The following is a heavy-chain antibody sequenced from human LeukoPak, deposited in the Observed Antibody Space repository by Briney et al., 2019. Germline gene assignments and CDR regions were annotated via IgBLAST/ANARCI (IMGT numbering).Heavy chain of an antibody. D-gene: IGHD3-10*01. CDR1: GFTFTTYS. J-gene: IGHJ4*02. CDR2: ISSSNTI. Sequence: GGSLRLSCAVSGFTFTTYSMKWVRQAPGKGLEWVSYISSSNTIRYADSVKGRFIISRDDAKNSLYLQMNSLRAEDTAVYYCARGAVRGSVSLFDYWGQGTLVTVSS. CDR3: ARGAVRGSVSLFDY. V-gene: IGHV3-48*01.